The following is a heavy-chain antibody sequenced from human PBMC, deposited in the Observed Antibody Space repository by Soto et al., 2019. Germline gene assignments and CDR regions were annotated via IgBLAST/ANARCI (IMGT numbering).Heavy chain of an antibody. V-gene: IGHV3-23*01. Sequence: EVQLLESGGGLVQPGGSLRLSCVGSGFTFSAHAITWVRQAPGKGLEWVSTLGTIGAFYADSVKGRFTISRDNSKNTVNLQMNSLRGEDTAIYYCARDLTTDDYWGQGTVVTVSS. J-gene: IGHJ4*02. CDR3: ARDLTTDDY. CDR2: LGTIGA. CDR1: GFTFSAHA.